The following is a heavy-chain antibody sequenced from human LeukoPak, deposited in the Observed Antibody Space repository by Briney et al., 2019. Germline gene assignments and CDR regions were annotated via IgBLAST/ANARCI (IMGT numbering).Heavy chain of an antibody. V-gene: IGHV4-59*01. CDR1: GGSISNYY. D-gene: IGHD1-1*01. J-gene: IGHJ5*02. Sequence: SETLSLTCTVSGGSISNYYWSWIRQPPGKGLEWIGYIYYTENTNYNPFLKSRVTISLDPSKNHFSLKLSSVTAADTAVYYCARGSWKFVPWGQGTLVTVSS. CDR2: IYYTENT. CDR3: ARGSWKFVP.